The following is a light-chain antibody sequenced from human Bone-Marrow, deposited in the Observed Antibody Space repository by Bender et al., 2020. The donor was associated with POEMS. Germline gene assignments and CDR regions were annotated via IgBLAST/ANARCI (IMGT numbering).Light chain of an antibody. CDR2: DVS. Sequence: QSALTQPASVSGSPGQSITISCTGSGSDVGSSNLVSWYQQHPGKAPKLMIYDVSNRPSGVSNRFSGSKSGNTASLTISGLQAEDEADYFCSSYASSNPWGFGGGTKLTVL. CDR3: SSYASSNPWG. CDR1: GSDVGSSNL. J-gene: IGLJ3*02. V-gene: IGLV2-14*02.